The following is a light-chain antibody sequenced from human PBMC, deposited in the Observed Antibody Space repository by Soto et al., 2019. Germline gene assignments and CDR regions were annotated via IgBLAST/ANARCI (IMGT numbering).Light chain of an antibody. Sequence: ETVMTQSPATLSVSPGERATLSCRASQSVSSNLAWYQQKPGQPPRLLIYQTSIRAAGVPARFSASGSGTDFTLTISDVQPEDFALYYCHQRQSWPRTFGQGTKVDIK. CDR2: QTS. J-gene: IGKJ1*01. CDR1: QSVSSN. CDR3: HQRQSWPRT. V-gene: IGKV3D-15*03.